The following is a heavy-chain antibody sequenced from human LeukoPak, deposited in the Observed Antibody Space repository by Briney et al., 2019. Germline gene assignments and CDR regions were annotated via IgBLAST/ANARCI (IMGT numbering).Heavy chain of an antibody. D-gene: IGHD7-27*01. V-gene: IGHV3-74*03. CDR3: VGGMGNY. CDR2: INTDGKII. Sequence: GRSLRLSCAASGFTFTTYWMHWVRQAPGKGLVWVSRINTDGKIITYADSVKGRFTISRDNAKNTVYLQMKSLRVEDTAVYYCVGGMGNYWGQGTLVTASS. J-gene: IGHJ4*02. CDR1: GFTFTTYW.